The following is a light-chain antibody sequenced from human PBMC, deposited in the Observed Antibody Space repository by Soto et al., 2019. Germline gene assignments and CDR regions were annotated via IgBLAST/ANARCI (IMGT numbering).Light chain of an antibody. V-gene: IGLV2-8*01. CDR2: EVN. CDR1: SSDVGYYNY. Sequence: QSALTQPPSASGSPGQSVTISCTGTSSDVGYYNYVSWYQQHPGKAPKLMIYEVNKRPSGVPDRFSGSKSGNMASLTVSGLQAEDEADYYCTSYAGSNNLVFGGGTKLTVL. CDR3: TSYAGSNNLV. J-gene: IGLJ2*01.